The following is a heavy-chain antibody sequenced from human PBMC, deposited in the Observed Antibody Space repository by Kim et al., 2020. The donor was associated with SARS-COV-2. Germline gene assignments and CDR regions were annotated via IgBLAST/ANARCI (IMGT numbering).Heavy chain of an antibody. CDR2: ISYDGSNK. V-gene: IGHV3-33*05. Sequence: GGSLRLSCAASGFTFSSYGMHWVRQAPGKGLEWVAVISYDGSNKYYADSVKGRFTISRDNSKNTLYLQMNSLRAEDTAVYYCARIMVRGVKHDAFDIWGQGTMVTVSS. D-gene: IGHD3-10*01. CDR1: GFTFSSYG. CDR3: ARIMVRGVKHDAFDI. J-gene: IGHJ3*02.